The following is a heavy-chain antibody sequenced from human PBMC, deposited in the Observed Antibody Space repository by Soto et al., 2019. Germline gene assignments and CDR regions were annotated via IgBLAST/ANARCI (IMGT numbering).Heavy chain of an antibody. CDR1: GGSFSGYY. V-gene: IGHV4-34*01. D-gene: IGHD2-2*02. CDR3: ARVGGGYCSSTSCNRGGYFDY. CDR2: INHSGST. Sequence: SETLSLTCAVYGGSFSGYYWSWIRQPPGKGLEWIGEINHSGSTNYNPSLKSRVTISVDTSKNQFSLKLSSVTAADTAVYYCARVGGGYCSSTSCNRGGYFDYWGQGTLVTVSS. J-gene: IGHJ4*02.